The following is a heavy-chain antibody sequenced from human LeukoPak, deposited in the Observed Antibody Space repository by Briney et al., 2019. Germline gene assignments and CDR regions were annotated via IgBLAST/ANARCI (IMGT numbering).Heavy chain of an antibody. V-gene: IGHV3-66*02. CDR1: GFTVSSNY. CDR3: ARGGRNLDS. Sequence: GGSLRLSCAVSGFTVSSNYVSWVRQAPGKGPEWVSVIYSTGTTFYADSVKGRFTISRDNSKNTVYLQMNSLRPEDTAVYYCARGGRNLDSWGQGTLVTVSS. CDR2: IYSTGTT. D-gene: IGHD1-14*01. J-gene: IGHJ4*02.